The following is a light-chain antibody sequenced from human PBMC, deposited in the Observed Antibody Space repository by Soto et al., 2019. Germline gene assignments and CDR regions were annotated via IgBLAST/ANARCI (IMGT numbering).Light chain of an antibody. V-gene: IGKV1-17*03. Sequence: DIQMTQSPSAMSASVGDRVTITCRASQGISTYLAWFQQKPGKVPKRLIYAASILQSGVPPRFSGSGSGTEFTLTISSLQPEDFETYSCQQSLSTQWTLGQGTKVDLK. CDR2: AAS. J-gene: IGKJ1*01. CDR1: QGISTY. CDR3: QQSLSTQWT.